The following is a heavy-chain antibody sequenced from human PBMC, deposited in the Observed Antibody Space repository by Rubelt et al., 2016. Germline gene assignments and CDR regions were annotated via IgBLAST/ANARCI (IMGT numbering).Heavy chain of an antibody. D-gene: IGHD6-19*01. J-gene: IGHJ4*02. Sequence: VQLVQSGAEVKKPGASVKVSCKASGYTFTGYYMHWVRQAPGQGLEWMGWINPNSGGTNYAQKVQGRVTMTRETSVSTAYMELSRLTSDDTAVYYCARDGGSGWPVDYWGQGTLVTVSS. CDR1: GYTFTGYY. CDR2: INPNSGGT. CDR3: ARDGGSGWPVDY. V-gene: IGHV1-2*02.